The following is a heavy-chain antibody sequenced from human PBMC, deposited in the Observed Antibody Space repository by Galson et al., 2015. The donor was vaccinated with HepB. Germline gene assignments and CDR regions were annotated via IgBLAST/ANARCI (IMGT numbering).Heavy chain of an antibody. D-gene: IGHD2-2*01. CDR3: AKEVGGDIVVVPAAMFDY. Sequence: SLRLSCAASGFTFSSYAMSWVRQAPGKGLEWVSAISGSGGSTYYADSVKGRFTISRDNSKNTLYLQMNSLRAEDTAVYYCAKEVGGDIVVVPAAMFDYWGQGTLVTVSS. V-gene: IGHV3-23*01. CDR1: GFTFSSYA. J-gene: IGHJ4*02. CDR2: ISGSGGST.